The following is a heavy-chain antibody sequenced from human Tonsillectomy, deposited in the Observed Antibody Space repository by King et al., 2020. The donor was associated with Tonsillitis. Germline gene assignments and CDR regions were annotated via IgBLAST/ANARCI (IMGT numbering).Heavy chain of an antibody. Sequence: VQLVESGGGVVQPGGSLRLSCAASGFTFSSYWMHWVRQAPGKGLVWVSRINSDGSSTSYADSVKGRFTISRDNAKSTLYLQMNSLRAEDTAVYYCVSWYDILTGDYPPAYWGQGNLVTVTS. CDR3: VSWYDILTGDYPPAY. V-gene: IGHV3-74*01. D-gene: IGHD3-9*01. J-gene: IGHJ4*02. CDR1: GFTFSSYW. CDR2: INSDGSST.